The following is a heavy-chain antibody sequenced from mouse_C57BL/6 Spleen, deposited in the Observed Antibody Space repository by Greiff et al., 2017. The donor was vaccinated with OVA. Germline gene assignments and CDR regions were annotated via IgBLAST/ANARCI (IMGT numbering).Heavy chain of an antibody. CDR1: GFSLTSYG. CDR3: ARAPYYGHAMDY. D-gene: IGHD1-1*01. Sequence: QVQLQQSGPGLVQPSQSLSITCTVSGFSLTSYGVHWVRQSPGKGLEWLGVIWSGGSPDYTAAFISRLSISTDKSKSQVLIKMNSLQADDTAIYYCARAPYYGHAMDYWGQGTSVTVSS. CDR2: IWSGGSP. J-gene: IGHJ4*01. V-gene: IGHV2-2*01.